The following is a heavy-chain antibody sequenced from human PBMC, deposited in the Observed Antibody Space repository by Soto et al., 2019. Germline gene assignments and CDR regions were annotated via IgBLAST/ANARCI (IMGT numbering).Heavy chain of an antibody. V-gene: IGHV1-3*01. CDR2: IHAGNGNT. D-gene: IGHD2-15*01. CDR3: VSGYCSDGNCYPPSAY. CDR1: GYTFTNYA. Sequence: VASVKVSCKASGYTFTNYAMYWVRQAPGQRLEWMGWIHAGNGNTKYSQKFQGRVTLSRDTSASTAYMELSSLRPEDTAVYYCVSGYCSDGNCYPPSAYWGQGTLVTVSS. J-gene: IGHJ4*02.